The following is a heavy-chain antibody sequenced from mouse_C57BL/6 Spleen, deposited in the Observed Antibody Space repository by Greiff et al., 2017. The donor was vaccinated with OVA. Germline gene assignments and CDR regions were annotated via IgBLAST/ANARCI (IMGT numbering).Heavy chain of an antibody. D-gene: IGHD1-1*01. CDR1: GYSITSGYD. CDR2: ISYSGST. Sequence: EVQLQESGPGMVKPSQSLSLTCTVTGYSITSGYDWHWIRHFPGNKLEWMGYISYSGSTNYNPSLKSRISITHDTSKNHFFLKLNSVTTEDTATYYCARGNTTVVPSWFAYWGQGTLVTVSA. V-gene: IGHV3-1*01. J-gene: IGHJ3*01. CDR3: ARGNTTVVPSWFAY.